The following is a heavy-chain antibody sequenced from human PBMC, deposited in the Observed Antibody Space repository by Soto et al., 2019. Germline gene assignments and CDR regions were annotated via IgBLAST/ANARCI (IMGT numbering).Heavy chain of an antibody. V-gene: IGHV4-61*01. CDR3: AREHLTTPGSSSWSEGFDP. D-gene: IGHD6-13*01. CDR2: IYYSGST. Sequence: QVQLQESGPGLVKPSETLSLTCTVSGGSVSSGSYYWSWIRQPPGKGLEWIGYIYYSGSTNYNPSLKSRVTISVDTSKNQFSLKLSSVTAADTAVYYCAREHLTTPGSSSWSEGFDPWGQGTLVTVSS. CDR1: GGSVSSGSYY. J-gene: IGHJ5*02.